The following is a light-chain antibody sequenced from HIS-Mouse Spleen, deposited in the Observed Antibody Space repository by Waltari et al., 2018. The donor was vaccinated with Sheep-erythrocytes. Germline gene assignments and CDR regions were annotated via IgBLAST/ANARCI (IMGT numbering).Light chain of an antibody. Sequence: QSVLTQPPSASGTPGQRVTISCSGSSSNIGSNPVNWYQQLPGTAPKLLIYSNNHRPSGVPDRFPGSKAGTSASLAISGLQSEDEADYYCAAWDDSLNGPVFGGGTNLTVL. CDR1: SSNIGSNP. J-gene: IGLJ3*02. CDR2: SNN. V-gene: IGLV1-44*01. CDR3: AAWDDSLNGPV.